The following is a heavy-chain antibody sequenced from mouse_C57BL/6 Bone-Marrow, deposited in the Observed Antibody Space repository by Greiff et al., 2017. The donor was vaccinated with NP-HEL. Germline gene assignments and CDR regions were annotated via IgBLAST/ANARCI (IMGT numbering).Heavy chain of an antibody. V-gene: IGHV1-61*01. CDR2: IYPSDSDT. D-gene: IGHD3-3*01. Sequence: VQLLQSGAELVRPGSSVKLSCTASGYTFTSYWMSWVQQRPGQGLEWIGNIYPSDSDTHYNQKFKDQVTFTVDKSSSTAYMQLSSLTSEDSAVYYCASSGTRWYFDDWGTGTTLTVSS. J-gene: IGHJ1*03. CDR3: ASSGTRWYFDD. CDR1: GYTFTSYW.